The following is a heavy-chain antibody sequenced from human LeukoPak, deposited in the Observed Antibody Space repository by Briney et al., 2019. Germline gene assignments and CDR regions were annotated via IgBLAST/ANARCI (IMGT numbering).Heavy chain of an antibody. CDR1: GFTFSSYA. V-gene: IGHV3-23*01. D-gene: IGHD4-11*01. CDR3: AKAQFLGYSNSYYFDY. Sequence: GGSLRLSCAASGFTFSSYAMSWVRQAPGKGLEWVSAISGSGGSTYYADSVKGRFTISRDNSKNTLYLQMNSLRAEDTAVYYCAKAQFLGYSNSYYFDYWGQGTLVTISS. CDR2: ISGSGGST. J-gene: IGHJ4*02.